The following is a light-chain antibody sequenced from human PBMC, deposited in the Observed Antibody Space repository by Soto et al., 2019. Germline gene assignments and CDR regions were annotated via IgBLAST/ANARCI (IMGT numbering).Light chain of an antibody. CDR2: EVT. Sequence: QSALTQPASVSGSPGQSITISCTGTSSDVGDYNYVSWYRQHPGNAPKLIIYEVTNRPSGIPDRFSASKSGTSATLDITGLQPADEADYYCATWDLTLSAGVLFGGGTKVTVL. CDR1: SSDVGDYNY. J-gene: IGLJ2*01. V-gene: IGLV2-14*01. CDR3: ATWDLTLSAGVL.